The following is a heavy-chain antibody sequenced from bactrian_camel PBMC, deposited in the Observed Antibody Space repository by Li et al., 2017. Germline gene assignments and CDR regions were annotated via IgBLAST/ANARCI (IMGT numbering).Heavy chain of an antibody. CDR3: AYASFTIAPRSQLVSHWYTY. D-gene: IGHD7*01. V-gene: IGHV3S40*01. CDR2: INWNGAST. Sequence: VQLVESGGGLVQPGGFLRLSCAASGFTFSTYYMSWIRQAAGKGLEWVSGINWNGASTIYADSVKGRFTISKDNAENTLYLQMNSLASEDTAMYYCAYASFTIAPRSQLVSHWYTYWGQGTQVTVS. J-gene: IGHJ4*01. CDR1: GFTFSTYY.